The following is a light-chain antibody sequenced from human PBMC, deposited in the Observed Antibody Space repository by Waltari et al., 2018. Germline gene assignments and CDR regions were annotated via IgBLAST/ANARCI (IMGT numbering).Light chain of an antibody. CDR1: SSDVGNYNL. J-gene: IGLJ2*01. Sequence: QSALTQPASVSGSPGQSITISCTGTSSDVGNYNLVSWYQKHPGKAPKLMIYEVNKRPSVASNRVAGSKSGNTASLTIAGLQAEDEADYYCSSYAGSNTYMIFGGGTKLTVL. CDR3: SSYAGSNTYMI. V-gene: IGLV2-23*02. CDR2: EVN.